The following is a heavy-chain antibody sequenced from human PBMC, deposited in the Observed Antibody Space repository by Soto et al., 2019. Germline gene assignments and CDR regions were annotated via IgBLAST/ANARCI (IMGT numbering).Heavy chain of an antibody. CDR3: ARDPGRVPARGYYYYYYGIDV. D-gene: IGHD3-10*01. CDR2: IYYSGST. Sequence: PSETLSLTCTVSGGSISSGGYYWSWIRQHPGKGLEWIGYIYYSGSTYYNPSLKSRVTISVDTSKNQFSLKLSSVTAADTAVYYCARDPGRVPARGYYYYYYGIDVWGQGTPVTVSS. J-gene: IGHJ6*02. CDR1: GGSISSGGYY. V-gene: IGHV4-31*03.